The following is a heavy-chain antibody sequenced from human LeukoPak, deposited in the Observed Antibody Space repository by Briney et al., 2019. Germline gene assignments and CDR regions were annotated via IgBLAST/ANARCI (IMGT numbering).Heavy chain of an antibody. CDR1: GGSFSGYY. Sequence: PSETLSLTCAVYGGSFSGYYWSWIRQPPGKGLEWIGEINHSGSTNYNPSLKSRVTILVDNSKNQFSLKLSSVTAADTAVYYCARGCDDSSGYYQYYFDYWGPGTLVTVSS. CDR2: INHSGST. V-gene: IGHV4-34*01. J-gene: IGHJ4*02. D-gene: IGHD3-22*01. CDR3: ARGCDDSSGYYQYYFDY.